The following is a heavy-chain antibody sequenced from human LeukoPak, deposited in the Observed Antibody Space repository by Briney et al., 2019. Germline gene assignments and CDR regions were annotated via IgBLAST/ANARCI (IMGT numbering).Heavy chain of an antibody. CDR1: GFMFSSYW. CDR3: ARGPLSGGAIQFDY. D-gene: IGHD2-21*01. J-gene: IGHJ4*02. Sequence: PGGSLRLSCAASGFMFSSYWLHWVRQAPGKGLVWVSRVNPDGRSTSHADSVKGRFTMSRDNARDTLYLQMNSLRAEDTAVYYCARGPLSGGAIQFDYWAREPWSPSPQ. V-gene: IGHV3-74*01. CDR2: VNPDGRST.